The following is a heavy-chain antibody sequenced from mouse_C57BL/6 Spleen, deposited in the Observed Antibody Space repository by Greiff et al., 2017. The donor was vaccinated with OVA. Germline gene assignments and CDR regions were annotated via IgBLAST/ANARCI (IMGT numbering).Heavy chain of an antibody. CDR2: IYPGDGDT. CDR3: ARLDSNFYAMDY. Sequence: QVQLQQSGAELVKPGASVKISCKASGYAFSSYWMNWVKQRPGKGLEWIGQIYPGDGDTNYNGKFKGKATLTADKSSSTAYMQLSSLTSEDSAVYFCARLDSNFYAMDYWGQGTSVTVSS. CDR1: GYAFSSYW. V-gene: IGHV1-80*01. J-gene: IGHJ4*01. D-gene: IGHD2-5*01.